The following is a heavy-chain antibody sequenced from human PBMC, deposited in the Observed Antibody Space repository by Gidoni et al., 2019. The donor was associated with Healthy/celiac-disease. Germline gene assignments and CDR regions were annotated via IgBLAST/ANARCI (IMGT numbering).Heavy chain of an antibody. CDR1: GGSISSNSYY. V-gene: IGHV4-39*07. CDR2: IYYTGST. D-gene: IGHD6-19*01. Sequence: QLPLQESGPGLVKPSETLSLTCTVSGGSISSNSYYWGWIRQPPGKGLEWIGIIYYTGSTYYTPSLKSRVTISIDMSKNQFSLKLNSVTAADTAVYYCARTVAGAFDYWGQGTLVTVSS. CDR3: ARTVAGAFDY. J-gene: IGHJ4*02.